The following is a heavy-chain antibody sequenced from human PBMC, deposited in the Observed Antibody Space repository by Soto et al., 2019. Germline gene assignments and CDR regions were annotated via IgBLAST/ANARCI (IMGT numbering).Heavy chain of an antibody. CDR2: MNPDSGNT. CDR3: ARSVGGSNVNFDY. CDR1: GYTFTSYD. J-gene: IGHJ4*02. D-gene: IGHD3-10*01. V-gene: IGHV1-8*01. Sequence: QVQLVQSGAEVRTPGASVKVSCKASGYTFTSYDINWVRQATGQGTEWMGWMNPDSGNTGYVQKFQGRVTMTRNTAISTAYMELSSLRSEETAVDYCARSVGGSNVNFDYWGQGTLVTVS.